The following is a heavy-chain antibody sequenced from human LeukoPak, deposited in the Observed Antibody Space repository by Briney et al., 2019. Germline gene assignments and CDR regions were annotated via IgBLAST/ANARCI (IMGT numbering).Heavy chain of an antibody. D-gene: IGHD2-2*01. Sequence: SQTLSLTCSVSGVSVSDGRYYWTWIRQHPGKGLEWIGYKYYSGSAKYNPSLKSRLTISIDTSKNQFSLHLSSVTAADTATYYCATPYCSTISCLDVFNMWGQGIRVTVSS. J-gene: IGHJ3*02. V-gene: IGHV4-31*03. CDR2: KYYSGSA. CDR1: GVSVSDGRYY. CDR3: ATPYCSTISCLDVFNM.